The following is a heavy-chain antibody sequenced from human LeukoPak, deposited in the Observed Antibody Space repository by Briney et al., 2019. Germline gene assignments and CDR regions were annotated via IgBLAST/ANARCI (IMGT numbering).Heavy chain of an antibody. D-gene: IGHD3-16*01. CDR2: ISGGGGTT. J-gene: IGHJ4*02. CDR3: GRGGDHTTSPSYY. Sequence: GRSLRLSCAASEFAFSSFAMSWVRQAPGKGLEWVSVISGGGGTTYYADPVKGRFTISRDNSKNTLYLQMNSLRAEDTAVYYCGRGGDHTTSPSYYWGQGALVTVSS. V-gene: IGHV3-23*01. CDR1: EFAFSSFA.